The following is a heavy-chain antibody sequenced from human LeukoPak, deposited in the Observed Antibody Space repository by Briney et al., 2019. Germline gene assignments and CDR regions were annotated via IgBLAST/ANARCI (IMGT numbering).Heavy chain of an antibody. Sequence: GGSLRLSCAASGFSFNRYSMNWVRQAPKKGLEWVAAISASGGSAYYADSVKGRFTISRDNSKNTLYLQMNSLRAEDTAVYYCAKGTEPSDYGAHLDYWGQGTLVTVSS. CDR1: GFSFNRYS. D-gene: IGHD4-17*01. V-gene: IGHV3-23*01. J-gene: IGHJ4*02. CDR3: AKGTEPSDYGAHLDY. CDR2: ISASGGSA.